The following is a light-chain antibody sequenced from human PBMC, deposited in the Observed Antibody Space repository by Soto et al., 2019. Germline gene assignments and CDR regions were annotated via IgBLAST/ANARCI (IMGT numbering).Light chain of an antibody. CDR3: QSADSTGTYV. Sequence: SYELTQPPSVSVSPGQTARITCSGDALPKQYAYWYQQKPGQAPVLIIYKNNERPSGIPERFSGSSSGTTVTLTISGVQAEDEADYYCQSADSTGTYVFGTATKVTVL. CDR2: KNN. V-gene: IGLV3-25*03. J-gene: IGLJ1*01. CDR1: ALPKQY.